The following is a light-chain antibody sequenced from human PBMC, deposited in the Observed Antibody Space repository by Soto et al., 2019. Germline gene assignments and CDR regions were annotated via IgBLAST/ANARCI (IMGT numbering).Light chain of an antibody. Sequence: QSALTQPASVSGSPGQSITISCTGTSSDVGSYNLVSWYQQHPGKAPKLMIYEVSNRPSGVSNRFSGSKSGNTASLTISGLQVEDEADYYCSSYTSSSTRVFGGGTKLTVL. CDR1: SSDVGSYNL. V-gene: IGLV2-14*02. J-gene: IGLJ3*02. CDR3: SSYTSSSTRV. CDR2: EVS.